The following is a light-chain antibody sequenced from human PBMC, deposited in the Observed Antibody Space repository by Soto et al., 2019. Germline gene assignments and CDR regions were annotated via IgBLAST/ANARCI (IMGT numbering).Light chain of an antibody. CDR3: CSYAGSSTPVV. CDR1: SSEVGSYNL. J-gene: IGLJ2*01. Sequence: QSALTQPASVYGSPGQSITISCTGTSSEVGSYNLVSWYQQHPGKAPKLMIYEGSKRPSGVSNRFSGSKSGNTASLTISGLQAEDEADYYCCSYAGSSTPVVFGGGTKLTV. V-gene: IGLV2-23*01. CDR2: EGS.